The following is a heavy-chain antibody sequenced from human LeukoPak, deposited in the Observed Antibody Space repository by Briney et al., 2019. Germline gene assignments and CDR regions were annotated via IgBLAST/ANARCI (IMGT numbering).Heavy chain of an antibody. D-gene: IGHD3-16*01. CDR3: ARDLTARGSFDY. CDR1: GVSVTNYY. J-gene: IGHJ4*02. CDR2: NYPTGDT. Sequence: SETLSLTCSVSGVSVTNYYWSWVRQPAGKRLEWIGRNYPTGDTIYNPSLKSRVTMSVDMSRNHLSLKLTSVAAADAAVYYCARDLTARGSFDYWGQGILVSVSS. V-gene: IGHV4-4*07.